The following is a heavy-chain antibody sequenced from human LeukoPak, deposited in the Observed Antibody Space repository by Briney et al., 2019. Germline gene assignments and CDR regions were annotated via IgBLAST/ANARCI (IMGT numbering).Heavy chain of an antibody. Sequence: ASVKVSCKASGYTFTSYGISWVRQAPGQGLEWMGWISAYNGNTNYAQKLQGRVTMTTDTSTSTAYMELSSLRSEDTAVYYCARELDCSSTSCYSWFDPWGQGTLVTVSS. J-gene: IGHJ5*02. CDR1: GYTFTSYG. D-gene: IGHD2-2*01. CDR3: ARELDCSSTSCYSWFDP. V-gene: IGHV1-18*01. CDR2: ISAYNGNT.